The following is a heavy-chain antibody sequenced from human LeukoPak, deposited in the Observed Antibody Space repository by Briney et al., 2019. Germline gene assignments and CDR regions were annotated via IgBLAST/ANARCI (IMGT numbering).Heavy chain of an antibody. V-gene: IGHV4-59*01. Sequence: SETLSLTCTVSGGSISSYYWSWIRQPPGKGLEWIGYIYYSGSTNYNPSLKSRVTISVDTSKSQFSLNLSSLTAADTAVYYCARRGDSKHLVNWGQGTLVTVSS. CDR3: ARRGDSKHLVN. D-gene: IGHD3-3*02. J-gene: IGHJ4*02. CDR1: GGSISSYY. CDR2: IYYSGST.